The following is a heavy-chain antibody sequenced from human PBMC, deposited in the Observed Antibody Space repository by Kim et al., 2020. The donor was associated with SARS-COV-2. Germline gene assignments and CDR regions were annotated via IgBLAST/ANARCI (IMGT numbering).Heavy chain of an antibody. CDR2: INPNSGGT. V-gene: IGHV1-2*02. D-gene: IGHD3-22*01. J-gene: IGHJ6*03. CDR1: GYTFTGYY. Sequence: ASVKVSCKASGYTFTGYYMHWVRQAPGQGLEWMGWINPNSGGTNYAQKFQGRVTMTRDTSISTAYMELSRLRSDDTAVYYCARDPRRHYYDSSGYYNYYYYYMDVWGKGTTVTVSS. CDR3: ARDPRRHYYDSSGYYNYYYYYMDV.